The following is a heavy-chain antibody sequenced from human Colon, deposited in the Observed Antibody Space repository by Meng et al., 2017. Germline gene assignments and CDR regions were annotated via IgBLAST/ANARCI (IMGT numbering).Heavy chain of an antibody. CDR2: ISDTTGDT. CDR3: ANMLSRIKKYWYGMDV. CDR1: GFTFSSYD. J-gene: IGHJ6*02. D-gene: IGHD2-8*02. Sequence: GGSLRLSCAASGFTFSSYDMKWVRQAPGKGLEWVSSISDTTGDTYYADSVKGRFTISRDNSTNTVYLQMHSLRAEDTAVYYCANMLSRIKKYWYGMDVWGQGTTVTVSS. V-gene: IGHV3-23*01.